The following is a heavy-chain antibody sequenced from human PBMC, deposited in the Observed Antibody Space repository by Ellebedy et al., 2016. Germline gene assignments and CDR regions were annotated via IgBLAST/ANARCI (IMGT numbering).Heavy chain of an antibody. Sequence: GGSLRLSXAASGFSFGDYAMHWVRLVPEKGLEWVSGINWSGGNIDYADSVKGRFTISRDNARNSLYLQMNSLRVEDTAFYYCVRAEKPSAGWYGKWFNPWGQGTLVTVSS. V-gene: IGHV3-9*01. CDR2: INWSGGNI. CDR3: VRAEKPSAGWYGKWFNP. D-gene: IGHD6-13*01. CDR1: GFSFGDYA. J-gene: IGHJ5*02.